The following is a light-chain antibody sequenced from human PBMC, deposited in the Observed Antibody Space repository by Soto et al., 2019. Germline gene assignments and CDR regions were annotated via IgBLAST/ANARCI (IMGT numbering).Light chain of an antibody. CDR3: HQTYITPWM. Sequence: DIQMTQSPSSLSASVGDRVTITCRASQSISTYLNWYQQKPGKAPKPLIYAASSLESGVPSRFTGSGSGTDFTLTISSLQPEDFATYFCHQTYITPWMFGQGTKVDIK. CDR2: AAS. J-gene: IGKJ1*01. CDR1: QSISTY. V-gene: IGKV1-39*01.